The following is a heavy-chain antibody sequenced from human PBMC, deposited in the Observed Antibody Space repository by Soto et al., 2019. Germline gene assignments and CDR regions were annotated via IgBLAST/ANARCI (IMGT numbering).Heavy chain of an antibody. CDR2: IKSDGSDT. V-gene: IGHV3-74*01. CDR1: GFTFSSYW. Sequence: EVPLVESGGGLVQPGGSLRLSCAASGFTFSSYWMHWVRQAPGKGLVWVSRIKSDGSDTSYADSVKGRFTISRDNAKNTLYLQMSSLRAEDTAVYYCVRVAYGDLGGWGQGTLVTVSS. J-gene: IGHJ4*02. CDR3: VRVAYGDLGG. D-gene: IGHD4-17*01.